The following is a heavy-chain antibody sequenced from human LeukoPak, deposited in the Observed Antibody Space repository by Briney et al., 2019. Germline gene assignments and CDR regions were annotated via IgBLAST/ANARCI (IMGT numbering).Heavy chain of an antibody. CDR1: GGSISSGDYY. V-gene: IGHV4-30-4*01. Sequence: SETLSLTCTVSGGSISSGDYYWSWIRQPPGKGLEWIGYIYYSGSTNYNPSLKSRVTISVDTSKNQFSLKLSSVTAADTAVYYCARSSPSYYYGMDVWGQGTTVTVSS. D-gene: IGHD6-19*01. CDR3: ARSSPSYYYGMDV. CDR2: IYYSGST. J-gene: IGHJ6*02.